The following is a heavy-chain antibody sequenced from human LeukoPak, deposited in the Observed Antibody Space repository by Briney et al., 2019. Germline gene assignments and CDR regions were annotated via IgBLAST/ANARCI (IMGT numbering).Heavy chain of an antibody. CDR1: GYTFTGYY. CDR3: PRRRTSGWYPDYFDY. V-gene: IGHV1-2*02. CDR2: INPNSGGT. J-gene: IGHJ4*02. D-gene: IGHD6-19*01. Sequence: ASVKVSCKASGYTFTGYYMHWVRQAPGQGLEWMGWINPNSGGTNYAQKFQGRVTMTRDTSISTAYMELSRLRSDDTAVYYCPRRRTSGWYPDYFDYWGQGTLVTVSS.